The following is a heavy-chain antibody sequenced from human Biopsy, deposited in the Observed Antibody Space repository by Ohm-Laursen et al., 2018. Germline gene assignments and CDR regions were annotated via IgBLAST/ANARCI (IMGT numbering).Heavy chain of an antibody. V-gene: IGHV3-33*01. J-gene: IGHJ4*02. Sequence: SRRLSCSAFGFNFGNYGMHWVRQAPGKGLEWVAVIWHDERNKQYADSVKGRVTISRDNSKSTLFLQMDSLRVDDTAVYHCARDPGQDGAIDFWGQGTLVTVSS. D-gene: IGHD4/OR15-4a*01. CDR2: IWHDERNK. CDR3: ARDPGQDGAIDF. CDR1: GFNFGNYG.